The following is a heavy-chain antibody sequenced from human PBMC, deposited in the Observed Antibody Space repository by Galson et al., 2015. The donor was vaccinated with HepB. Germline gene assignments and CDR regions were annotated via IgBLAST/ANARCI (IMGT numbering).Heavy chain of an antibody. D-gene: IGHD2-15*01. CDR3: ARRSRGVDALEAFDI. J-gene: IGHJ3*02. V-gene: IGHV4-39*01. CDR1: GGSISSSSYY. CDR2: IYYSGST. Sequence: TLSLTCTVSGGSISSSSYYWGWIRQPPGKGLEWIGSIYYSGSTYYNPSLKSRVTISADTSKNQFSLKSSSVTAADTAVYYCARRSRGVDALEAFDIWGQGTMVTVSS.